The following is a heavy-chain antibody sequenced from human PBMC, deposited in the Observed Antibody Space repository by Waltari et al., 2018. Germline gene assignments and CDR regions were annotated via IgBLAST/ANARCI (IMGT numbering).Heavy chain of an antibody. CDR3: ARDALYDFWTASADF. CDR2: ISSGSSYI. D-gene: IGHD3-3*01. CDR1: GFTCGISS. Sequence: DVQLVESGGGLVKPGGSLRLSCAASGFTCGISSMTWVRPAPGKGLEWVALISSGSSYIHYADSARGRFAISRDNAKNSLFLQMDSLRAEDTAVYYCARDALYDFWTASADFWGQGTLVTVSS. J-gene: IGHJ4*02. V-gene: IGHV3-21*01.